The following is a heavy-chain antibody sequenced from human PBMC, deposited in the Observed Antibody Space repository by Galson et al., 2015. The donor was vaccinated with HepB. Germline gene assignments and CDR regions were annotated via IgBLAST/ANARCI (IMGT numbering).Heavy chain of an antibody. J-gene: IGHJ4*02. CDR3: AKGTALWVQGFYYFDY. CDR2: ISGSGGST. CDR1: GFTFSSYA. V-gene: IGHV3-23*01. Sequence: SLRLSCAASGFTFSSYAMSWVRQAPGKGLEWVSAISGSGGSTYYADSVKGRFTISRDNSKNTLYLQMNSLRAEDTAVYCCAKGTALWVQGFYYFDYWGQGTLVTVSS. D-gene: IGHD3-10*01.